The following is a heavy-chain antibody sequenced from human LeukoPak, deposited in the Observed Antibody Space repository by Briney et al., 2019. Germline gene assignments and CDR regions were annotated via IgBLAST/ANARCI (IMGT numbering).Heavy chain of an antibody. CDR2: INHSGST. Sequence: PSETLSLTCAVYGGSFSGYYWSWIRQPPGKGLEWIGEINHSGSTNYNPSLKSRVTISVDTSKNQFSLKLSSVTAADTAVYYCARGGLYSSSWRPIDYWGQGTLVTVSS. V-gene: IGHV4-34*01. CDR3: ARGGLYSSSWRPIDY. D-gene: IGHD6-13*01. J-gene: IGHJ4*02. CDR1: GGSFSGYY.